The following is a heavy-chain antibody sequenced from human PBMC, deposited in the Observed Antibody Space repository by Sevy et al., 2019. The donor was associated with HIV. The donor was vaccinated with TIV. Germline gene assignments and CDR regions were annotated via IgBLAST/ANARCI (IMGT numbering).Heavy chain of an antibody. J-gene: IGHJ3*01. Sequence: ASVKVSCKTSGYMFTIYGITWVRQAPGQGLEWMGWISAYSGNTNYAQKLQDRVTMTTDTSTSTAYMEQRSLRSDDTAVYYCTRDNGHSQYGAFDFWGQGTMVTVSS. CDR1: GYMFTIYG. V-gene: IGHV1-18*01. CDR2: ISAYSGNT. D-gene: IGHD4-17*01. CDR3: TRDNGHSQYGAFDF.